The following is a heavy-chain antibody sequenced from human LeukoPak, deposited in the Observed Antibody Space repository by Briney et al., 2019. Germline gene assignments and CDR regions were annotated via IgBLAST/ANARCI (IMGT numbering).Heavy chain of an antibody. D-gene: IGHD3-22*01. CDR1: GGSISSYY. Sequence: SETLSLTCTVSGGSISSYYWSWIRQPPGKGLEWIGYIYTSGSTNYNPSLKSRVTISVDTSKNQFSLKLSSVTAADTAVYYCARYYYDSVGNAFDIWGQGIMVTVSS. V-gene: IGHV4-4*09. CDR2: IYTSGST. CDR3: ARYYYDSVGNAFDI. J-gene: IGHJ3*02.